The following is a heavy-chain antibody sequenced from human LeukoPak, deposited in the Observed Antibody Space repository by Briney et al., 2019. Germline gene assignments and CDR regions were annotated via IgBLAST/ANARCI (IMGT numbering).Heavy chain of an antibody. J-gene: IGHJ6*03. Sequence: SETLSLTCTVSDDSITMYYWTWIRQPPGKGLEWIGYVDHTGSTKFNPSLNGRVSISRDTSNNFFSLRLRSVTAADTAVYFCARGRVSSSTWYSTYYYFFYMDFWGIGTTVTVSS. D-gene: IGHD4-11*01. CDR3: ARGRVSSSTWYSTYYYFFYMDF. CDR1: DDSITMYY. V-gene: IGHV4-59*01. CDR2: VDHTGST.